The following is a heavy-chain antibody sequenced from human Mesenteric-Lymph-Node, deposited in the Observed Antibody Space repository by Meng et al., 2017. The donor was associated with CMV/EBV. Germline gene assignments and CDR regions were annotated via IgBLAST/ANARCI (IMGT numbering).Heavy chain of an antibody. CDR2: IKQDGSEK. D-gene: IGHD2-2*01. CDR3: VRDRCSSTSCFFDY. Sequence: GGSLRLSCAASGFTFSSYAMHWVRQAPGKGLEWVANIKQDGSEKYYVDSVKGRFSISRDNAKNSLYLQMNSLRAEDTAVYYCVRDRCSSTSCFFDYWGQGTLVTVSS. V-gene: IGHV3-7*01. J-gene: IGHJ4*02. CDR1: GFTFSSYA.